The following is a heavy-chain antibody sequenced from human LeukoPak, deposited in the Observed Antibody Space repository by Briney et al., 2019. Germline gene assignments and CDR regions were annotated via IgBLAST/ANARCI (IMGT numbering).Heavy chain of an antibody. J-gene: IGHJ4*02. CDR3: ARTEGGYDWGGFDY. Sequence: GASVKVSCKVSGGTFSSYAISWVRQAPGQGLEWMGGIIPIFGTANYAQKFQGRVTITADKSTSTAYMELSSLRSEDTAVYYCARTEGGYDWGGFDYWGQGTLVTVSS. V-gene: IGHV1-69*06. CDR1: GGTFSSYA. CDR2: IIPIFGTA. D-gene: IGHD5-12*01.